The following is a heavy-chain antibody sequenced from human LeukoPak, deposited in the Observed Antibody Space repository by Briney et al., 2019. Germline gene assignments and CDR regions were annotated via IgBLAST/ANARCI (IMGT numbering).Heavy chain of an antibody. D-gene: IGHD3-22*01. J-gene: IGHJ4*02. V-gene: IGHV4-39*07. CDR2: IYYSGST. CDR1: GGSISSSSYY. CDR3: ARAMYYYDTFDS. Sequence: SETLSLTCTVSGGSISSSSYYWGWIRQPPGKGLEWIGSIYYSGSTYYNPSLKSRVTISVDTSKNQFSLKLSSVTAADTAVYYCARAMYYYDTFDSWGQGTLVTVSS.